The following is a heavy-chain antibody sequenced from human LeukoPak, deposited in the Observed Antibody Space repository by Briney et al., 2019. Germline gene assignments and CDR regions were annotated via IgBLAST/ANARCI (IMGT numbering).Heavy chain of an antibody. J-gene: IGHJ3*02. CDR2: IYYSGST. CDR1: GCTISSYY. D-gene: IGHD3-22*01. Sequence: SETLSLTCTASGCTISSYYWSWIRQPPGKGLEWIGDIYYSGSTNYNPSLKSRVTISVDTSKNQFSLKLSSVTAADTAVYYCARDKGGSSGYYYVGFIDTWGQGTLVTVSS. CDR3: ARDKGGSSGYYYVGFIDT. V-gene: IGHV4-59*12.